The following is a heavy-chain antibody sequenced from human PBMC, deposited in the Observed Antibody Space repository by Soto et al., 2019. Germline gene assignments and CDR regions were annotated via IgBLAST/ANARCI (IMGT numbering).Heavy chain of an antibody. D-gene: IGHD6-13*01. Sequence: EVQLVESGGGLVQPGGSLRLSCAASGFTFSRSDMHWVRQATGHSLECVSGIGSAGETYYAASVKGRFTISRENAKNSFDLQMNSLRARDTAVYYCAEWNWQQLAFDYWGQGTLITVSS. CDR1: GFTFSRSD. CDR3: AEWNWQQLAFDY. J-gene: IGHJ4*02. V-gene: IGHV3-13*01. CDR2: IGSAGET.